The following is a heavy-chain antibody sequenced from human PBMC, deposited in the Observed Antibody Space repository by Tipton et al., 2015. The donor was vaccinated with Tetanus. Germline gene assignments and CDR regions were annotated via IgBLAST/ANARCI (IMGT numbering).Heavy chain of an antibody. CDR2: IWFDGSNE. CDR1: GFAFSSYG. D-gene: IGHD4-23*01. CDR3: ARDVTTVAPYFLH. J-gene: IGHJ1*01. Sequence: RSLRLSCAASGFAFSSYGMHWVRQAPGKGLEWVALIWFDGSNESYADSVKGRFTISRDNSKNTLYLQMNSLRAEDTAVYYCARDVTTVAPYFLHWGHGTLVTVSS. V-gene: IGHV3-33*01.